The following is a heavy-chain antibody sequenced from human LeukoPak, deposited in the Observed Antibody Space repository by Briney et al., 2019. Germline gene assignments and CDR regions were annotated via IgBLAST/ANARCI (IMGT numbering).Heavy chain of an antibody. CDR1: GGSISSYY. CDR3: ARGANVLLWFGELSEFDY. Sequence: SETLSLTCTVSGGSISSYYWSWIRQPPGKGLEWIGYIYYSGSTNYNPSLKSRVTISVDTSKNQFSLKLSSVTAADTAVYYCARGANVLLWFGELSEFDYWGQGTLVTVSS. J-gene: IGHJ4*02. CDR2: IYYSGST. V-gene: IGHV4-59*12. D-gene: IGHD3-10*01.